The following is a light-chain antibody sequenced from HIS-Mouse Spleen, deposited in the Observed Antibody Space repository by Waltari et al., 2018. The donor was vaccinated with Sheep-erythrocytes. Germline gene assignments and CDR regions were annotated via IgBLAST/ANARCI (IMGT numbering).Light chain of an antibody. CDR2: WAS. CDR1: QRVLYHSNNKNY. CDR3: QQYYSTPLT. J-gene: IGKJ4*01. Sequence: DIVMTQSPDSLAVSLGERATINCKSSQRVLYHSNNKNYLAWYHQKPGQPPKLLIYWASTRESGVPDRFSGSGSGTDFTLTISSLQAEDVAVYYCQQYYSTPLTFGGGTKVEIK. V-gene: IGKV4-1*01.